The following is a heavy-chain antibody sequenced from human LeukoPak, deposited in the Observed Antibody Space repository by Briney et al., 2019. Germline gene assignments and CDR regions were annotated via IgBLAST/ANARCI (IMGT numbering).Heavy chain of an antibody. CDR3: ARAGFYGSGFSYYYYYMDV. V-gene: IGHV3-23*01. CDR2: ISGSGGST. J-gene: IGHJ6*03. Sequence: GGSLRLSCAASGFTFSSYAMSWVRQAPGKGLEWVSAISGSGGSTYYADSVKGRFTISRDNSKNTLYLQMNSLRAEDTAVYYRARAGFYGSGFSYYYYYMDVWGKGTTVTISS. D-gene: IGHD3-10*01. CDR1: GFTFSSYA.